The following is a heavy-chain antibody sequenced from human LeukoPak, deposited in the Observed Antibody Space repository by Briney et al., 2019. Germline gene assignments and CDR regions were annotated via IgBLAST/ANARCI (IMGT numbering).Heavy chain of an antibody. D-gene: IGHD3-22*01. J-gene: IGHJ4*02. V-gene: IGHV3-23*01. CDR2: ISGSGDST. Sequence: GGSLRLSCAASGFTFSSYAMSWVRQAPGTRLEWVSTISGSGDSTFYADSVKGRFTISRDNSKNTLYLQMNSLRAEDTAVYYCARWDDSSGYYPYYFDYWGQGTLVTVSS. CDR3: ARWDDSSGYYPYYFDY. CDR1: GFTFSSYA.